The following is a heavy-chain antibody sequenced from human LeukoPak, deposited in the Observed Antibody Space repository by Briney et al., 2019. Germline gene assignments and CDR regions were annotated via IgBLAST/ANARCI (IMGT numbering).Heavy chain of an antibody. D-gene: IGHD3-22*01. CDR2: ISAYNGNT. V-gene: IGHV1-18*01. CDR3: ARQSYYYDSSGYLPDC. CDR1: GYTFTSYG. J-gene: IGHJ4*02. Sequence: ALVEVSCKASGYTFTSYGISWVRQAPGQGLEWMGWISAYNGNTNYAQKLLGRVTMTTDTSTSTAYMELRSLRSDDTAVYYCARQSYYYDSSGYLPDCWGQGTLVTVSS.